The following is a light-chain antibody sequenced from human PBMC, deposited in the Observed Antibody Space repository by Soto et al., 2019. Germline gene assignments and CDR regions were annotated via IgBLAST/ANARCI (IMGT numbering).Light chain of an antibody. V-gene: IGKV3-20*01. CDR2: AAS. Sequence: EIVLTQSPGTLSLSPGESATLSCRATQSVSATYLAWYQQKPGQAPRLLIYAASSRATDIPDRFSGSGSGTDFTRAISRLEPEDFAVYCCQHYGTSTRTFGQGTKVEIK. CDR3: QHYGTSTRT. CDR1: QSVSATY. J-gene: IGKJ1*01.